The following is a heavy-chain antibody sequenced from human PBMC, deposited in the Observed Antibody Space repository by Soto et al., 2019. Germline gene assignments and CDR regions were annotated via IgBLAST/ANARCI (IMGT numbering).Heavy chain of an antibody. J-gene: IGHJ6*02. Sequence: GGSLRLSCAASGFTFSSYAMHWVRQAPGKGLEWVAVISYDGSNKYYADSVKGRFTISRDNSKNTLYLQMNSLRAEDTAVYYCARDLNRRLYYYGMDVWGQGTTVTVSS. CDR1: GFTFSSYA. CDR2: ISYDGSNK. CDR3: ARDLNRRLYYYGMDV. V-gene: IGHV3-30-3*01. D-gene: IGHD3-9*01.